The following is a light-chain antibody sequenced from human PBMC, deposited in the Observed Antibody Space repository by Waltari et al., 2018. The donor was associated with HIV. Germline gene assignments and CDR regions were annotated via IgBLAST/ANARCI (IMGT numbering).Light chain of an antibody. V-gene: IGLV1-51*02. CDR1: SSNIGDNY. CDR2: EDN. J-gene: IGLJ1*01. Sequence: QSVLTQPPSVSAAPGQNVTISCSGSSSNIGDNYVAWYHQFPGTAPKLLIYEDNKRPSRTPDQCAGSKSGTSATLGITGLQTGDEADYYCGTWDNSLSGSVFGTGTKVTVL. CDR3: GTWDNSLSGSV.